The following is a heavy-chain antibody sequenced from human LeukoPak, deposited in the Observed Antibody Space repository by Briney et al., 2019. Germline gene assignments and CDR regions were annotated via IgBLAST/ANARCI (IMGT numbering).Heavy chain of an antibody. Sequence: KPSETLSLTCTVSGGSISSGGYYWSWIRQHPGKGLEWIGYIYYSGSTYYNPSLKSRVTISVDTSKNQFSLKLSSVTAADTAVYYCARMVTRGGWFDPWGQGTLVTVSS. V-gene: IGHV4-39*01. J-gene: IGHJ5*02. CDR1: GGSISSGGYY. CDR3: ARMVTRGGWFDP. CDR2: IYYSGST. D-gene: IGHD5-18*01.